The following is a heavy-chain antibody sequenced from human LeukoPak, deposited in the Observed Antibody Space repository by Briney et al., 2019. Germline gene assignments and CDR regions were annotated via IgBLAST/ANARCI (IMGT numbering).Heavy chain of an antibody. J-gene: IGHJ4*02. CDR3: ATLTGGSCYSAALY. V-gene: IGHV3-23*01. CDR1: GLTFSSYA. Sequence: PGGSLRLSCAASGLTFSSYAMSWVRQAPGKGLEWVSAIIGGGGDTFYADSVKGRFTISRDISKNTLYLQMNSLRAEDTAVYYCATLTGGSCYSAALYWGQGTLVTVSS. D-gene: IGHD2-15*01. CDR2: IIGGGGDT.